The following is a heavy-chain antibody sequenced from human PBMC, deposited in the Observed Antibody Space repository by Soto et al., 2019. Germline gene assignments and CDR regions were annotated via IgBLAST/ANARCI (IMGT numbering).Heavy chain of an antibody. CDR1: GYTFTSYD. V-gene: IGHV1-8*01. CDR3: ARGNRYCKGDSCYYYFDY. J-gene: IGHJ4*02. CDR2: MNPNSGNI. D-gene: IGHD2-15*01. Sequence: ASVKVSCKASGYTFTSYDINWVRQATGQGLEWMGWMNPNSGNIGYAQKLQGRVTMTRDTSISTAYMELSSLRSEDTAVYYCARGNRYCKGDSCYYYFDYWGQGTLVTVSS.